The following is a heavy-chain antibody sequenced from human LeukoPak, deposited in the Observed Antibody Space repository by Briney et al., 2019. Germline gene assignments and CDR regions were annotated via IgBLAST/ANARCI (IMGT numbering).Heavy chain of an antibody. V-gene: IGHV3-48*03. Sequence: PGGSLRLSCAASGFIFDDYGMSWVRQAPGKGLEWVSYITSGGGTTYYADSVRGRFTISRDNAKNSLFLEMNSLRADDTAVYYCARDQGIFGVPGWGQGTLVTVSS. D-gene: IGHD3-3*01. J-gene: IGHJ4*02. CDR1: GFIFDDYG. CDR2: ITSGGGTT. CDR3: ARDQGIFGVPG.